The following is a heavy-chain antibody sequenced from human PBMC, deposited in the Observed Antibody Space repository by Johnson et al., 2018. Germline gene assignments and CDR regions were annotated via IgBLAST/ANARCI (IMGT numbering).Heavy chain of an antibody. V-gene: IGHV3-13*01. D-gene: IGHD1-26*01. CDR1: GFTFSRYD. J-gene: IGHJ3*02. CDR2: IGTAGDT. Sequence: VELVESGGGLVEPGGSLRLSCAASGFTFSRYDMHWVRQATGKGLEWVSGIGTAGDTYYPGSVKGRVTISRENAKHSLYLQMNSLRAEDTAVYYCARDGGVGAAGAFDIWGQGTMVTVSS. CDR3: ARDGGVGAAGAFDI.